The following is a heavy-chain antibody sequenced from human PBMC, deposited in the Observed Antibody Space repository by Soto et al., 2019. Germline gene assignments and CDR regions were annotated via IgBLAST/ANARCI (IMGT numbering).Heavy chain of an antibody. Sequence: QVQLVQSRAEVKKPGASVKVSCKASGYTFTSYGISWVRQAPGQGLEWMGWISAYNGNTNYAQKLQGRVTMTTDTSTSTAYMELRSLRSDDTAVYYCAFSATYYDFWSGYSMFDYWGQGTLVTVSS. J-gene: IGHJ4*02. CDR2: ISAYNGNT. CDR3: AFSATYYDFWSGYSMFDY. D-gene: IGHD3-3*01. V-gene: IGHV1-18*01. CDR1: GYTFTSYG.